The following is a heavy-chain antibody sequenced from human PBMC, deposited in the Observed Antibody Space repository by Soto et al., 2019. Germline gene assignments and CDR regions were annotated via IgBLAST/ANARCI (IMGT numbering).Heavy chain of an antibody. V-gene: IGHV1-24*01. Sequence: SVKVSSKVSGYPLIDLSMPWVRLALGKEFAWFGGFDREDGETIYAQKLQGRVTMTEDTSANTAYMELSGLRSEDTAVYYCTTDTFCSGGGGRSHYYYAMDVWGQGITVSVSS. CDR3: TTDTFCSGGGGRSHYYYAMDV. CDR1: GYPLIDLS. D-gene: IGHD2-15*01. J-gene: IGHJ6*02. CDR2: FDREDGET.